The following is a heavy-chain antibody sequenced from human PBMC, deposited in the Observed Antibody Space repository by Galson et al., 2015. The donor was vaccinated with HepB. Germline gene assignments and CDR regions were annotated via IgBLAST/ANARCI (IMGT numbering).Heavy chain of an antibody. J-gene: IGHJ2*01. V-gene: IGHV3-48*04. CDR2: ISSSSTTI. CDR3: ARDLTGYSSTWRRYWFFDL. D-gene: IGHD6-13*01. Sequence: SGFTFSSYSMNWVRQAPGKGLEWASFISSSSTTIYYADSVKGRFTISRDDAKNSLYLRMNSLRAEDTAVYYCARDLTGYSSTWRRYWFFDLWGRGTLVTVSS. CDR1: GFTFSSYS.